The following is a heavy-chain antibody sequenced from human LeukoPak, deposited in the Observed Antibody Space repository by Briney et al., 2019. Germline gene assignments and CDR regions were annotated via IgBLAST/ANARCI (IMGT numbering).Heavy chain of an antibody. CDR3: AKDHYSNSGSFDY. J-gene: IGHJ4*02. Sequence: GGSLRLSCAASGFTFSSYAMSWVRQAPGKGLEWVSLISGGRTYYADSVKGRFTISRDTSKNTLYPQMNSLRAEDTAVYYCAKDHYSNSGSFDYWGQGTLVTVSS. V-gene: IGHV3-23*01. D-gene: IGHD4-4*01. CDR2: ISGGRT. CDR1: GFTFSSYA.